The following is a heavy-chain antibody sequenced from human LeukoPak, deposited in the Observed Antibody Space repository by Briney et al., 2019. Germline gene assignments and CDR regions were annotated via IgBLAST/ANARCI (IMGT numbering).Heavy chain of an antibody. J-gene: IGHJ4*02. V-gene: IGHV4-38-2*02. CDR2: IYHSGST. Sequence: SETLSLTCTVSGGSISSYYWGWIRQPPGRGLEWIGSIYHSGSTYYNPSLKSRVTIAVDTSKNQFSLKLSSVTAADTAVYYCARGYSSGYYFLDYWGQGTLVTVSS. CDR1: GGSISSYY. CDR3: ARGYSSGYYFLDY. D-gene: IGHD3-22*01.